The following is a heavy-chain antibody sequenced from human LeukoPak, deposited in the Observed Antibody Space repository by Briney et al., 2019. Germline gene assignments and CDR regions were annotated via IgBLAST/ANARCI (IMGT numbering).Heavy chain of an antibody. CDR3: ARVPSVVPLEYCGGDCSNGGYFDY. D-gene: IGHD2-21*02. CDR2: INPSGGST. Sequence: ASVKVSCKASGYTFTSYYMHWVRQAPGQGLEWMGIINPSGGSTSYAQKFQGRVTMTRDTSTSTVYMELSSLRSEDTAVYYCARVPSVVPLEYCGGDCSNGGYFDYWGQGTLVTVSS. V-gene: IGHV1-46*01. J-gene: IGHJ4*02. CDR1: GYTFTSYY.